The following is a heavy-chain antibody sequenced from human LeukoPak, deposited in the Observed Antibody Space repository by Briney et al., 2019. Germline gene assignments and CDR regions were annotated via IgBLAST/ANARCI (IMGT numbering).Heavy chain of an antibody. CDR1: GYTFTSYG. J-gene: IGHJ5*02. Sequence: WASVKVSCKASGYTFTSYGISWVRQAPGQGLEWMGGIIPTLGTANYAQKFQGRVTITTDESTSTAYMELSSLRSEDTAVYYCARGNRPFGFDPWGQGTLVTVSS. CDR2: IIPTLGTA. V-gene: IGHV1-69*05. D-gene: IGHD1-14*01. CDR3: ARGNRPFGFDP.